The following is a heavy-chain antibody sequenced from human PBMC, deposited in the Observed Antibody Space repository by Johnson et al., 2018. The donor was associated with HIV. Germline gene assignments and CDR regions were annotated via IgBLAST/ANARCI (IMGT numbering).Heavy chain of an antibody. D-gene: IGHD1-26*01. CDR3: AKDWSRTVGATLGPGAFDI. V-gene: IGHV3-30*04. J-gene: IGHJ3*02. Sequence: VQLVESGGGVVQPGRSLRLSCAASGFTFSSYAMHWVRQAPGKGLEWVAVISYDGSNKYYADSVKGRVTISRDNSKNTLYLQMNSLRAEDTAVYYCAKDWSRTVGATLGPGAFDIWGQGTMVTVSS. CDR2: ISYDGSNK. CDR1: GFTFSSYA.